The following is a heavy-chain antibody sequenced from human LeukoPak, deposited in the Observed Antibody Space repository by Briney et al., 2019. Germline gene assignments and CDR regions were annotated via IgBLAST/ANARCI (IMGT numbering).Heavy chain of an antibody. D-gene: IGHD3-10*01. V-gene: IGHV1-8*01. J-gene: IGHJ4*02. CDR3: ARGGSGSYYNGDDY. CDR2: MNPNSGNT. CDR1: GYTSTSYD. Sequence: ASVKVSCKASGYTSTSYDINWVRQATGQGLEWMGWMNPNSGNTGYAQKFQGRVTMTRNTSISTAYMELSSLRSEDTAVYYCARGGSGSYYNGDDYWGQGTLVTVSS.